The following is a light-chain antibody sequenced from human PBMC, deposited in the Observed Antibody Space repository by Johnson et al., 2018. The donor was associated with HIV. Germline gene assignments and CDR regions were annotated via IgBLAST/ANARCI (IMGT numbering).Light chain of an antibody. CDR2: DNN. Sequence: QSVLTQLPSVSAAPGQTVTISCSGSSSNIGNNYVSWYQQLPGTVPKLLIYDNNKRPSGIPDRFSGSKSGTSATLGITGLQTGDEADYYCGTWDSGLGAVYVFGPGTKVTVL. V-gene: IGLV1-51*01. CDR1: SSNIGNNY. J-gene: IGLJ1*01. CDR3: GTWDSGLGAVYV.